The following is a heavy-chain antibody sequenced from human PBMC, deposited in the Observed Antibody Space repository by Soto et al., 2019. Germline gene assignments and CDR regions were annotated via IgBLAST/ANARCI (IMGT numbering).Heavy chain of an antibody. D-gene: IGHD6-19*01. J-gene: IGHJ4*02. V-gene: IGHV3-74*01. CDR3: AREVGQWLVQYFDY. Sequence: GGSLRLSCAASGFTFSSYWMHWVRQAPGKGLVWVSRINSDGSSTSYADSVKGRFTISRDNAKNTLYLQMNSLRAEDTAVYYCAREVGQWLVQYFDYWGQGTLVTVSS. CDR2: INSDGSST. CDR1: GFTFSSYW.